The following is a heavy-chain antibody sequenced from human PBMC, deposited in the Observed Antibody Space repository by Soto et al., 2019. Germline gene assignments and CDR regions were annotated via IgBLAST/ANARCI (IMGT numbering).Heavy chain of an antibody. J-gene: IGHJ4*02. D-gene: IGHD1-1*01. Sequence: GGSLRLSCPPFEFTVRSYPISWVRQASGKGLEWVSAISGSGGSTYYADPVKGRFTISRDNSKNTLYLQMNSLRAEDTAVYYCASSGPGTTGIFDYWGQGTLVTVSS. CDR3: ASSGPGTTGIFDY. CDR1: EFTVRSYP. CDR2: ISGSGGST. V-gene: IGHV3-23*01.